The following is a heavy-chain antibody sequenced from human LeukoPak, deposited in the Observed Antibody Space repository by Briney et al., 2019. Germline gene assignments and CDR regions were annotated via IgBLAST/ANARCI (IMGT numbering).Heavy chain of an antibody. J-gene: IGHJ4*02. CDR1: GFTFSSYS. V-gene: IGHV3-23*01. D-gene: IGHD2-21*02. Sequence: PGGSLRVSCAASGFTFSSYSMAWVRQAPGKGLDWVSLINGRGTNTYYADSVRGRFTISRDNSKNTVHLQMNGLRAEDTAVYYCAKESSSCGSGCYSLLDHWGQGTLVTVSS. CDR3: AKESSSCGSGCYSLLDH. CDR2: INGRGTNT.